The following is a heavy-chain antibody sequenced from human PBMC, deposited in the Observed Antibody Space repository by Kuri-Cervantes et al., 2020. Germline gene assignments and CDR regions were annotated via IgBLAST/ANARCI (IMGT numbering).Heavy chain of an antibody. Sequence: ASVKVSCKASGYTFTSYGISWVRQAPGQGLEWMGWISAYNGNTSYAQKFQGRVTMTRDTSTSTVYMELSSLRSEDTAVYYCARAGLSQEMATPFDYWGQGTLVTVSS. J-gene: IGHJ4*02. V-gene: IGHV1-18*01. D-gene: IGHD5-24*01. CDR2: ISAYNGNT. CDR3: ARAGLSQEMATPFDY. CDR1: GYTFTSYG.